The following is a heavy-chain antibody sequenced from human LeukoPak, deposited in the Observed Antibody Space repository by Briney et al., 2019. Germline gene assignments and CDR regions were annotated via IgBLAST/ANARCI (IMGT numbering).Heavy chain of an antibody. Sequence: AGGSLRLSCAASGFTVSSNYMSWVRQAPGKGLEWVSVIYSGGTTDYKDSVKDRFIVSRDNSKNTLYLQMNSLRAEDTAVYYCAKEMATMNAFDIWGQGTMVTVSS. V-gene: IGHV3-66*01. CDR3: AKEMATMNAFDI. CDR2: IYSGGTT. D-gene: IGHD5-24*01. J-gene: IGHJ3*02. CDR1: GFTVSSNY.